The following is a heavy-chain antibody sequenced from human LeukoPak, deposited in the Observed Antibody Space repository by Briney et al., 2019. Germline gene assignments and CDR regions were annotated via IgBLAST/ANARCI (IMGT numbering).Heavy chain of an antibody. V-gene: IGHV4-59*08. J-gene: IGHJ5*02. CDR2: IFYSGDT. CDR1: GGSISSYY. D-gene: IGHD2-2*01. Sequence: PSETLSLTCTVSGGSISSYYWSWIRQPPGKGLEWIGYIFYSGDTHYIPSLKSRATMSLDTSKNQLSLKLVSVTAADTAVYYCARQGYCSGNTCYALFDPWGQGTLVIVSS. CDR3: ARQGYCSGNTCYALFDP.